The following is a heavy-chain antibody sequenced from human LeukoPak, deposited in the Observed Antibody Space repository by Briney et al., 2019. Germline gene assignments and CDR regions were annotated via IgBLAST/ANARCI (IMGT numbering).Heavy chain of an antibody. CDR1: GFTFGNYA. CDR2: TSGSGSTI. V-gene: IGHV3-48*03. D-gene: IGHD5-18*01. CDR3: ARGGFNYDSYHFDY. Sequence: GGSLRLSCAASGFTFGNYAMNWVRQAPGKGLEWVSYTSGSGSTIYYADSVKGRFTISRDNAKNSLYLQMNSLRAEDTAVYYCARGGFNYDSYHFDYWGQGTLVTVSS. J-gene: IGHJ4*02.